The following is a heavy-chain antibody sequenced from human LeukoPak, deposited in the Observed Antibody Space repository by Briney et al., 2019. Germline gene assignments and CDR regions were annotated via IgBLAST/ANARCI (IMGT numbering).Heavy chain of an antibody. Sequence: GSLRLSFAASGFTFSRYGMHWVRQAPGKGLEWVAVIWYDGSNKYYAESVKGRFTISRDNSKNTLHLQMNSLRAEDTAVYYCARDPPMYYYDEPGSRDAFDIWGQGTMVTVSS. J-gene: IGHJ3*02. CDR3: ARDPPMYYYDEPGSRDAFDI. CDR1: GFTFSRYG. CDR2: IWYDGSNK. D-gene: IGHD3-22*01. V-gene: IGHV3-33*01.